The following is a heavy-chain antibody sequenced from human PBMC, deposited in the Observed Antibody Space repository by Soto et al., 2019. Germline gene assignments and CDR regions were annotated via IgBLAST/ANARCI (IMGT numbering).Heavy chain of an antibody. Sequence: KASETLSLTCTVSGGSISSGGYYWSWIRHHPGKGLEWIGYIYYSGSTYYNPSLKSRVTISVDTSKNQFSLKLSSVTAADTAVYYCARVEGQQLVDYYYYYGMDVWGQGTTVTVSS. CDR1: GGSISSGGYY. V-gene: IGHV4-31*03. J-gene: IGHJ6*02. D-gene: IGHD6-13*01. CDR3: ARVEGQQLVDYYYYYGMDV. CDR2: IYYSGST.